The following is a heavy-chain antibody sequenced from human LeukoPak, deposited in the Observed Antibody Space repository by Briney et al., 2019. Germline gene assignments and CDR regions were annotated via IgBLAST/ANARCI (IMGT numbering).Heavy chain of an antibody. D-gene: IGHD6-13*01. CDR3: ARVEMRLGIAAAGLDC. J-gene: IGHJ4*02. CDR1: GFTVSSNY. CDR2: IYSGGST. V-gene: IGHV3-53*01. Sequence: GGSLRLSCAASGFTVSSNYMSWVRQAPGKGLEWVSVIYSGGSTYYADSVKGRFTISRDNSKNTLYLQMNSLRAEDTAVYYCARVEMRLGIAAAGLDCWGQGTLVTVSS.